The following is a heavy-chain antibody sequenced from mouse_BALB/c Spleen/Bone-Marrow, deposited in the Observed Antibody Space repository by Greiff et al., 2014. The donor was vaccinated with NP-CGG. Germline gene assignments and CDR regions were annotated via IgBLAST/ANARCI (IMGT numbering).Heavy chain of an antibody. V-gene: IGHV1S81*02. CDR3: SRGRRDALDY. CDR1: GYTFTSYY. CDR2: INPSNGGT. Sequence: QVQLQQSGAELVEPGASVKLSCKASGYTFTSYYMYWVKQRPGQGLEWFGEINPSNGGTNFNEKFKNKATLTVDKSSSTAYMQLSSLTSEDSAVYYCSRGRRDALDYRGQGTSVTVSS. J-gene: IGHJ4*01.